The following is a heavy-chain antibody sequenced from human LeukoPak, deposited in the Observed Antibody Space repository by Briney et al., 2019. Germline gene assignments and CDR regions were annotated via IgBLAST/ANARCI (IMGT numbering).Heavy chain of an antibody. CDR2: ISYDGSNK. V-gene: IGHV3-30*04. CDR3: ARVIAFRGYMDV. Sequence: GGSLRLSCAASGFTFSSYAMHWVRQAPGKGLEWVAVISYDGSNKYYADSVKGRFTISRDNSKNTLYLQMNSLRAEDTAVYYCARVIAFRGYMDVWGKGTTVTVSS. D-gene: IGHD3-16*02. J-gene: IGHJ6*03. CDR1: GFTFSSYA.